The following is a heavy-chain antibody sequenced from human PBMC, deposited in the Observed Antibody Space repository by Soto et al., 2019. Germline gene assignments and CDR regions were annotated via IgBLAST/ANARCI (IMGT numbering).Heavy chain of an antibody. D-gene: IGHD2-15*01. CDR1: GGSISSGGYS. Sequence: SETLSLTCAVSGGSISSGGYSWSWIRQPPGKGLEWIGYIYHSGSTYYNPSLKSRVTISVDTSKNQFSLKLSSVTAADTAVYYCARDLHYSGWFDPWGQGTLVTVSS. CDR3: ARDLHYSGWFDP. CDR2: IYHSGST. V-gene: IGHV4-30-2*01. J-gene: IGHJ5*02.